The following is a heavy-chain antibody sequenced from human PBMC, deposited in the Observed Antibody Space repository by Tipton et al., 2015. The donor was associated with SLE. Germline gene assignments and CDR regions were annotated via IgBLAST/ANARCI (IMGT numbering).Heavy chain of an antibody. J-gene: IGHJ4*02. CDR3: AGLSMAAAGADY. D-gene: IGHD6-13*01. CDR2: INYIAGS. V-gene: IGHV4-39*01. CDR1: GDFIRSSSDY. Sequence: TLSLTCSVSGDFIRSSSDYWGWIRQPPGKGLEWIGSINYIAGSYYNPSPKSRVTISADTSNNQFSLNLRSVTAADTGVFYCAGLSMAAAGADYWGQGTLVTVSS.